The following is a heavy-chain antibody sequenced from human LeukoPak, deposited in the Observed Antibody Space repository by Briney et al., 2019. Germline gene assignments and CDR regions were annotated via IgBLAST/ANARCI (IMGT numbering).Heavy chain of an antibody. CDR3: ARTGDPAYDAFDI. CDR1: GYIFIDHY. CDR2: INPDSGAT. J-gene: IGHJ3*02. Sequence: SVKVSCKASGYIFIDHYMHWVGQAPGQGLEWMGWINPDSGATNYAQKFQGGVTMTRDTSISTAYMELSGLRSDDTAVYYCARTGDPAYDAFDIWGQGTLVTVSS. D-gene: IGHD7-27*01. V-gene: IGHV1-2*02.